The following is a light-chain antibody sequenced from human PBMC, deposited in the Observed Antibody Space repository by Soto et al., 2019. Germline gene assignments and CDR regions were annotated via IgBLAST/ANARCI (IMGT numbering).Light chain of an antibody. CDR1: QSVSSSY. CDR3: QQHKQWPIT. V-gene: IGKV3-20*01. CDR2: GVF. Sequence: EIVLTQSPGTLSLSPGERATLSCSASQSVSSSYLAWYLQKPGQAPRLVIYGVFTRAAGIPDRFSASGSGTEFTLTISRLQPEDFGLYYCQQHKQWPITFGQGTRLEIK. J-gene: IGKJ5*01.